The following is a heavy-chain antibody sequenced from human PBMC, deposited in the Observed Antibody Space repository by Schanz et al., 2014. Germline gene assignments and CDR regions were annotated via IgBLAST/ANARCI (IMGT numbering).Heavy chain of an antibody. Sequence: EVQLVESGGGLVQPGGSLRLSCAASGFTFSSYWMHWVRQVPGKGLEWVSYISSSSSTRYYADSVKGRFTISRDNAKNSLFLQMNSLRADDTAMYYCARWFLIRGVILDSWGQGTLVTVSS. CDR1: GFTFSSYW. V-gene: IGHV3-48*01. CDR3: ARWFLIRGVILDS. D-gene: IGHD3-10*01. J-gene: IGHJ4*02. CDR2: ISSSSSTR.